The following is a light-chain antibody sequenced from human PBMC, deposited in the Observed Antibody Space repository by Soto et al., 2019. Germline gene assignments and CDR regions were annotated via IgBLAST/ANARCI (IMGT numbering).Light chain of an antibody. J-gene: IGLJ3*02. CDR3: AAWDDNLNGPV. CDR2: SNN. Sequence: QSVLTQPPSASGTPGQRVTISCSGSSSNIGSNTVSWYQQLPGTAPKLLIYSNNQRPSGVPDRFSGSKSGTSASLAISGLDSEDEADYYCAAWDDNLNGPVFGGGTKLPVL. CDR1: SSNIGSNT. V-gene: IGLV1-44*01.